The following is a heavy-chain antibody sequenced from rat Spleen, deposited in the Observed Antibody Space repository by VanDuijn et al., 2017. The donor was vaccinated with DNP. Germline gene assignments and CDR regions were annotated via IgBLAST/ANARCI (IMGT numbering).Heavy chain of an antibody. Sequence: EVQLVESGGGLVQPGRSLKLSCVASGFTFNNYWMTWIRQAPGKGLEWVASISSTGDNTYYSDSVKGRFSLSRDNAESTLYLQVNSLRSEDTATYYCTSNPHIRTTAPSVLQTPYSESYY. V-gene: IGHV5-31*01. CDR3: TSNPHIRTTAPSVLQTPYSESYY. D-gene: IGHD1-11*01. CDR1: GFTFNNYW. CDR2: ISSTGDNT. J-gene: IGHJ4*01.